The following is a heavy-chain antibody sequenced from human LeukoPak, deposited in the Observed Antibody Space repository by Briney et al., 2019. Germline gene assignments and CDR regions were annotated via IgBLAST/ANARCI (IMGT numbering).Heavy chain of an antibody. D-gene: IGHD2-21*01. Sequence: SETLSLTCTVSGGSISGYYWSWLRQPPGKGLEWVSYIHYSGNTNYNPSLKSRVTISVDTSKNQFSLRLTSVTAADTAVYYCARGESYCGGGCYHYWGQGTLVTVSS. CDR3: ARGESYCGGGCYHY. CDR1: GGSISGYY. J-gene: IGHJ4*02. V-gene: IGHV4-59*01. CDR2: IHYSGNT.